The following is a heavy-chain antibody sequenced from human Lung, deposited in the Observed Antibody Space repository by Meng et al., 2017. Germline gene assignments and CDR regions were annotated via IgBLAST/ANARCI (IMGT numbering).Heavy chain of an antibody. Sequence: AEGKNPGASVKASCKPSGYNFPDYYVHWVRRAPGQGLEWMGRINPKSGDTHYAQKFQARVTMTGDTSISTAYMELSGLRSDDTAMYYCARDEDISAAGKLFGDYWGQGTLVTASS. CDR1: GYNFPDYY. V-gene: IGHV1-2*06. D-gene: IGHD6-25*01. CDR2: INPKSGDT. J-gene: IGHJ4*02. CDR3: ARDEDISAAGKLFGDY.